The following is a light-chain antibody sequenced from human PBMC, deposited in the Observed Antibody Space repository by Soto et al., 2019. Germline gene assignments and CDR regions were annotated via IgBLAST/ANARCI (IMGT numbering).Light chain of an antibody. V-gene: IGLV2-11*01. CDR3: CSHAGSYTYV. CDR2: DVT. CDR1: SSDVGGYNY. Sequence: QPVLTQPRSVSGSHGQSLTIFCTETSSDVGGYNYVSWYQQYPGKVPKLMIYDVTKRPSGVPDRFSGSKSGNTASLTISGLQAEDEADYYCCSHAGSYTYVFGTGTKVTVL. J-gene: IGLJ1*01.